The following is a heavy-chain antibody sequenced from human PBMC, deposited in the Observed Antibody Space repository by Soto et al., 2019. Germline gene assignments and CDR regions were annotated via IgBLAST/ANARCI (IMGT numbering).Heavy chain of an antibody. J-gene: IGHJ4*02. CDR3: AYCSGGSCYQRFDY. V-gene: IGHV3-23*01. Sequence: GGSLRLSCAASGFTFSSYAMSWVRQAPGKGLEWVSAISGSGGSTYYADSVKGRFTISRDNSKNTLYLQMNSLRAEDTAVYCWAYCSGGSCYQRFDYWGQGTLVTVSS. CDR1: GFTFSSYA. CDR2: ISGSGGST. D-gene: IGHD2-15*01.